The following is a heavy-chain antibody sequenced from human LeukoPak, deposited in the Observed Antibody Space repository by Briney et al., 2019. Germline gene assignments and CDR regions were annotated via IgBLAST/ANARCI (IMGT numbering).Heavy chain of an antibody. J-gene: IGHJ5*02. Sequence: GGSLRLSCAASGFTVSSDYMSWVRQAPGKGLEWVSVIYSGGSTYYAGSVKGRFTISRDKSKNTVYLQMNSLRFEDTAMYYCARSWFDPWGQGTLVTVSS. CDR2: IYSGGST. CDR1: GFTVSSDY. V-gene: IGHV3-53*05. CDR3: ARSWFDP.